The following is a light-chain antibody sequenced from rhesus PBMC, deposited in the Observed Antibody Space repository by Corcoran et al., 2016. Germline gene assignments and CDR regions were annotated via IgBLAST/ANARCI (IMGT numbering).Light chain of an antibody. CDR2: KVT. J-gene: IGKJ1*01. CDR3: MQSTKDPWT. CDR1: QSLLHSNGNTY. V-gene: IGKV2S2*01. Sequence: DIVMTQTPLSLPVTPGEPASISCRSRQSLLHSNGNTYLDWYLQKPGQSPRLLIYKVTNRESGVPERFRGSWSGTDFTLKISRVEPEDVGVYYCMQSTKDPWTFGQGTNVEIK.